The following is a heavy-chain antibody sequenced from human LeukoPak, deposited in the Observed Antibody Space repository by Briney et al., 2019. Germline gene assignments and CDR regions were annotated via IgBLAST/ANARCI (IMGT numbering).Heavy chain of an antibody. CDR1: GGTFSSYA. J-gene: IGHJ4*02. CDR3: ARSGILYDYVWGSYRPTSFDY. CDR2: IIPIFGTA. V-gene: IGHV1-69*13. D-gene: IGHD3-16*02. Sequence: GASVKVSCKASGGTFSSYAISWVRQAPGQGLEWMGGIIPIFGTANYAQKFQGRVTITADESTSTAYMELSSLRYEDTAVYYCARSGILYDYVWGSYRPTSFDYWGQETLVTVSS.